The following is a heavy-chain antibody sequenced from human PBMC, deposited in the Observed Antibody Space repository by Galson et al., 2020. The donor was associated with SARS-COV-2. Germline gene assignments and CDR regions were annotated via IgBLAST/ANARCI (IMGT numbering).Heavy chain of an antibody. CDR2: IYYSGST. J-gene: IGHJ5*02. D-gene: IGHD3-10*01. V-gene: IGHV4-59*01. CDR3: ARGGVLLWFGELRGRRNWFDP. CDR1: GGSISSYY. Sequence: SQTLSLTCTVSGGSISSYYWSWIRQPPGKGLEWIGYIYYSGSTNYNPSLKSRVTISVDTSKNQFSLKLSSVTAADTAVYYCARGGVLLWFGELRGRRNWFDPWGQGTLVTVSS.